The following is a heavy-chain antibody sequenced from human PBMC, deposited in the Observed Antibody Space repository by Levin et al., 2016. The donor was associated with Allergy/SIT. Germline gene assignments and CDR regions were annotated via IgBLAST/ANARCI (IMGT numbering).Heavy chain of an antibody. V-gene: IGHV3-23*01. CDR3: AKDGISEYCSGGSCHSRGWVYFDY. CDR2: VSGDGGTT. Sequence: GVLKISCAASGFAFSSFAMNWVRQAPGKGLEWVSVVSGDGGTTYYADSVKGRFTISRDKSKNTVYLQMNNLRVEDTAIYYCAKDGISEYCSGGSCHSRGWVYFDYWGQGTLVTVSS. CDR1: GFAFSSFA. J-gene: IGHJ4*02. D-gene: IGHD2-15*01.